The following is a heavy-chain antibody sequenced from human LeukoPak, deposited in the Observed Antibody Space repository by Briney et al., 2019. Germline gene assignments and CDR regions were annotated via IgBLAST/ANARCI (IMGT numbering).Heavy chain of an antibody. V-gene: IGHV3-11*01. CDR3: ARRAGAYSHPYDY. CDR2: ISCSGSTI. CDR1: GFTFSDYY. D-gene: IGHD4/OR15-4a*01. Sequence: PGGSLRLSCAASGFTFSDYYMSWIRQAPGKGLEWVSYISCSGSTIYYADSVKGRFTISRDNSKNTLYLQMNSLRVEDTAVYYCARRAGAYSHPYDYWGQGTLVTVSS. J-gene: IGHJ4*02.